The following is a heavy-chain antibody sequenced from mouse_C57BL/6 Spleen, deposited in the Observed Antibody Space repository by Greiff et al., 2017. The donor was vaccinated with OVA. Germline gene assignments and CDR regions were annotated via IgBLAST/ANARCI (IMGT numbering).Heavy chain of an antibody. CDR3: ARWGTVVAKRYFDV. V-gene: IGHV1-26*01. D-gene: IGHD1-1*01. CDR1: GYTFTDYY. Sequence: VQLQQSGPELVKPGASVKISCKASGYTFTDYYMNWVKQSHGKSLEWIGDINPNNGGTSYNQKFKGKATLTVDKSSSTAYMELRSLTSEDSAVYYCARWGTVVAKRYFDVWGTGTTVTVSS. J-gene: IGHJ1*03. CDR2: INPNNGGT.